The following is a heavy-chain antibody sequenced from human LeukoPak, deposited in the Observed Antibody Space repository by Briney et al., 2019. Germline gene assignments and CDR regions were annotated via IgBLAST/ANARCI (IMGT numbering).Heavy chain of an antibody. CDR2: INTNSGGT. V-gene: IGHV1-2*02. D-gene: IGHD5-18*01. J-gene: IGHJ4*02. CDR3: ARTQTEYSYGHPYCFDY. CDR1: GYTFTGYY. Sequence: ASLKVSCKASGYTFTGYYIQWMRQAPGQGLEWMGWINTNSGGTNYAQNFQGRVTMTRDTSINTVYLELSSLRSDDTAVYYCARTQTEYSYGHPYCFDYWGQGTLVTVSS.